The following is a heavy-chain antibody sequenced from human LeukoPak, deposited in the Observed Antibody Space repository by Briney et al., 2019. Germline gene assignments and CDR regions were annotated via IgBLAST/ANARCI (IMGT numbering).Heavy chain of an antibody. Sequence: ASVKVSCKASGYTFTNHGFSWVRQAPGQGLEWMGWISAYNGNTNYAQNLQGRVTMTTDTSTNTAYMELRSLRSDDTAVYYCARWDLHSGIAVAAIFDYWGQGTLVTVSS. J-gene: IGHJ4*02. CDR3: ARWDLHSGIAVAAIFDY. CDR2: ISAYNGNT. V-gene: IGHV1-18*01. D-gene: IGHD6-19*01. CDR1: GYTFTNHG.